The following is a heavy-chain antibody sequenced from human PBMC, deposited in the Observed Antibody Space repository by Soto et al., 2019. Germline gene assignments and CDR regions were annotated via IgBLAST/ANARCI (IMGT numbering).Heavy chain of an antibody. CDR2: ISSSSSTI. CDR3: ASSGRNWNYGYYYYGMDV. J-gene: IGHJ6*02. V-gene: IGHV3-48*02. D-gene: IGHD1-7*01. CDR1: GFTFSSYS. Sequence: GGSLRLSCAASGFTFSSYSMNWFRQAPGKGLEWVSYISSSSSTIYYADSVKGRFTISRDNAKNSLYLQMNSLRDEDTAVYYCASSGRNWNYGYYYYGMDVWGQGTTVTVSS.